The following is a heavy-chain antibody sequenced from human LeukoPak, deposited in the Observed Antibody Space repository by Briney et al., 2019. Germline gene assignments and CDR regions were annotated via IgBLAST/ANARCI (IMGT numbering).Heavy chain of an antibody. CDR3: AKQAEDFDGYGMDV. Sequence: GGSLRLSCAASGFTFSSYWMSWVRQAPGKGLEWVANIKQDGSEKYYADSVKGRFTISRDNSKNTLYLQMNSLRAEDTAVYYCAKQAEDFDGYGMDVWGQGTTVTVSS. CDR2: IKQDGSEK. CDR1: GFTFSSYW. V-gene: IGHV3-7*01. D-gene: IGHD3-9*01. J-gene: IGHJ6*02.